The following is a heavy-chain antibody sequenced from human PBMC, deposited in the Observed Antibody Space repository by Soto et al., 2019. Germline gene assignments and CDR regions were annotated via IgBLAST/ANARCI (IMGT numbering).Heavy chain of an antibody. V-gene: IGHV1-46*01. CDR2: INPSGGST. J-gene: IGHJ3*02. CDR1: GYTFTSYY. D-gene: IGHD3-22*01. Sequence: ASVKVCCKASGYTFTSYYMHWVRQAPGQGLERMGIINPSGGSTSYAQKFQGRVTMTRDTSTSTVYMELSSLRSEDTAVYYCAKDHGGYYDSSGYYYDAFDIWGQGTMVTVSS. CDR3: AKDHGGYYDSSGYYYDAFDI.